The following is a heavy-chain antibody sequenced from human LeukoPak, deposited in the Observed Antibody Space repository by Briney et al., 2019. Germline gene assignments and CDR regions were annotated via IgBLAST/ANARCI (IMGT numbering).Heavy chain of an antibody. CDR2: VYPGDSRT. Sequence: GESLKISCKGSGYSFTNDWIGWVRQMPGKGLEWMGIVYPGDSRTTYSPSFEGQVTISADKSVNIAYLQWSSLKASDTAVYYCARLRYFDITHHFDYWGQGTLVTVSS. D-gene: IGHD3-9*01. J-gene: IGHJ4*02. V-gene: IGHV5-51*01. CDR3: ARLRYFDITHHFDY. CDR1: GYSFTNDW.